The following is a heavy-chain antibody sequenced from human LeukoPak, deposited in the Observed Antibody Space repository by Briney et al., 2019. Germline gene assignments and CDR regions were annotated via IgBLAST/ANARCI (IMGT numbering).Heavy chain of an antibody. CDR3: ARVGRGTHTWGSYSFDD. Sequence: TSETLSLTCTVSGDSISNYYGSWIPEPLEEGLECSWYISYRGDTKYNPSLTSRATISKDTSKNQFSLKLNSVTAADTAIYYCARVGRGTHTWGSYSFDDWGQGTLVTVSS. V-gene: IGHV4-59*08. CDR1: GDSISNYY. CDR2: ISYRGDT. D-gene: IGHD3-16*01. J-gene: IGHJ4*02.